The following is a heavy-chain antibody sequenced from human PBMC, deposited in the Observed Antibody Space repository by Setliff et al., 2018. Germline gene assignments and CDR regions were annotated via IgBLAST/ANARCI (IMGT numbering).Heavy chain of an antibody. V-gene: IGHV4-59*01. D-gene: IGHD3-3*01. Sequence: SETLSLTCIVSGDSLNGYYWSWIRQPPGKGLEWIGYIYYSGNTNYNPSLKSRVTISVDTSKNQFSLKLSSVTAADTAVYFCARGYYNFLSGYYTPYYFDYWGQGTLVTVSS. CDR1: GDSLNGYY. CDR3: ARGYYNFLSGYYTPYYFDY. J-gene: IGHJ4*02. CDR2: IYYSGNT.